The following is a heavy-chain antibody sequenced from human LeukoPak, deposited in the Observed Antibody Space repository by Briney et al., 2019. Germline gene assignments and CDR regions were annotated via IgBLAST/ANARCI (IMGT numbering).Heavy chain of an antibody. V-gene: IGHV4-61*02. CDR2: IYTSGST. CDR3: AQEVPAAIGGYFDY. D-gene: IGHD2-2*02. CDR1: GGSISSGSYY. Sequence: PSETRSLTCTVSGGSISSGSYYWSWIRQPAGKGLEWIGRIYTSGSTNYNPSLKSRVTISVDTSKNQFSLKLSSVTAADTAVYYCAQEVPAAIGGYFDYWGQGTLVTVSS. J-gene: IGHJ4*02.